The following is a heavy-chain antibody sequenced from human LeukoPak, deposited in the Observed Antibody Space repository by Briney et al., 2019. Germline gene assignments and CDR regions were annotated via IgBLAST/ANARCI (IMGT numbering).Heavy chain of an antibody. V-gene: IGHV3-30*03. D-gene: IGHD3-3*01. Sequence: GRSLRLSCAASGFTFSSYGMHWVRQAPGKGLEWVAVISYDGSNKYYADSVKGRFTISRDNSKNTLYLQMNSLRAEDTAVYYCARDLAPTIFGVVTTTPNWFDPWGQGTLVTVSS. CDR1: GFTFSSYG. J-gene: IGHJ5*02. CDR2: ISYDGSNK. CDR3: ARDLAPTIFGVVTTTPNWFDP.